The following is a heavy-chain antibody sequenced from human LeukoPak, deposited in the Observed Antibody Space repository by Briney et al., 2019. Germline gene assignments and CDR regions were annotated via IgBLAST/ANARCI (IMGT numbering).Heavy chain of an antibody. CDR2: IYYSGST. V-gene: IGHV4-59*01. J-gene: IGHJ4*02. Sequence: SETLSLTCTVSGGSISSYYWSWIRQPPGKGLEWIGYIYYSGSTNYNPSLKSRVTISVDTSKNQFSLKLSSVTAADTAVYYCARATLGPLFDYWGQGTLVTVSS. CDR3: ARATLGPLFDY. CDR1: GGSISSYY.